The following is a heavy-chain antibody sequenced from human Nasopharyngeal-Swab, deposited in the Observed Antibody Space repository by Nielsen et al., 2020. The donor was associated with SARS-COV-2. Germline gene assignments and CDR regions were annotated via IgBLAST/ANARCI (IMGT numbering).Heavy chain of an antibody. CDR1: GYTFTSYY. CDR3: ARSIIGLRGYGDYSVEFRTISHFDY. CDR2: INPSGGST. V-gene: IGHV1-46*01. Sequence: ASVKVSCKASGYTFTSYYMHWVRQAPGQGLEWMGIINPSGGSTSYAQKFQGRVTMTRDTSTSTVYMELSSLRSEDTAVYYCARSIIGLRGYGDYSVEFRTISHFDYWGQGTLVTVSS. D-gene: IGHD4-17*01. J-gene: IGHJ4*02.